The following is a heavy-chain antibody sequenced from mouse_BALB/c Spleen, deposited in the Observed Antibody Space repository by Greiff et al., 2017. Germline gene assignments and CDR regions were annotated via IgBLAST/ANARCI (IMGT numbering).Heavy chain of an antibody. CDR2: IWSGGST. J-gene: IGHJ3*01. CDR3: ARNWRSYPSSFAY. D-gene: IGHD2-10*01. CDR1: GFSLTSYG. Sequence: VKLLESGPGLVQPSQSLSITCTVSGFSLTSYGVHWVRQSPGKGLEWLGVIWSGGSTDYNAAFISRLSISKDKSKSQVFFKMNSLQANDTAIYYCARNWRSYPSSFAYWGQGTLVTVSA. V-gene: IGHV2-2*02.